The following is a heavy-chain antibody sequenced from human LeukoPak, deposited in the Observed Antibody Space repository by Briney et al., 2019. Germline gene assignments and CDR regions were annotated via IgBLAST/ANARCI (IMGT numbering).Heavy chain of an antibody. J-gene: IGHJ4*02. CDR2: IYYSGST. V-gene: IGHV4-59*01. CDR3: ARLSDGGNSVEDY. Sequence: SETLSLTCTVSGGSISSYYWSWIRQPPGKGLEWIGYIYYSGSTNYNPSLKSRVTISVDTSKNQFSLKLSSVTAADTAVYYCARLSDGGNSVEDYWGQGTLVTVSS. D-gene: IGHD4-23*01. CDR1: GGSISSYY.